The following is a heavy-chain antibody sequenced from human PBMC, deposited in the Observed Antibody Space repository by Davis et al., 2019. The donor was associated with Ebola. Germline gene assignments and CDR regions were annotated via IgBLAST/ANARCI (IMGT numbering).Heavy chain of an antibody. CDR3: ARASRTASYAFDI. CDR1: GYSFTNHA. Sequence: ASVKVSCKASGYSFTNHAMNWVRQAPGQGLEWMGWINTNTGTPRYAQGFTGRYVLSLDTSVSTAYLEISSLKAEDTAVYYCARASRTASYAFDIWGRGTMVTVSS. CDR2: INTNTGTP. D-gene: IGHD1-1*01. V-gene: IGHV7-4-1*02. J-gene: IGHJ3*02.